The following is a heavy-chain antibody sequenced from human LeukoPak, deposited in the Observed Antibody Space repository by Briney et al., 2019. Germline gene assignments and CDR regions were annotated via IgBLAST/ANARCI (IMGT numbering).Heavy chain of an antibody. D-gene: IGHD6-19*01. CDR3: ARCNGWGSGWFDP. J-gene: IGHJ5*02. CDR2: INHSGST. V-gene: IGHV4-34*01. Sequence: SETLSLTCAVYGGSFSGYYWSWIRQPPGKGLEWIGEINHSGSTNYNPSLKSRVTISVDTSKTQFSLMLSSVTAAAAAVYYCARCNGWGSGWFDPWGQGTLVTVTS. CDR1: GGSFSGYY.